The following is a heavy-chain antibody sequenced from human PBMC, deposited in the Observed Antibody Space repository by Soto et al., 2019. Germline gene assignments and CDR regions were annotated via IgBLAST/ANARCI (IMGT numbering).Heavy chain of an antibody. J-gene: IGHJ6*02. D-gene: IGHD3-22*01. CDR2: ISWDGGST. CDR3: AKGTYYYDSSGQGYGMDV. Sequence: EVPLVESGGVVVQPGGSLRLSCAASGFTFDDYTMHWVRQAPGKGLEWVSLISWDGGSTYYADSVKGRFTISRDNSKNSLYLQMNSLRTEDTALYYCAKGTYYYDSSGQGYGMDVWGQGTTVTVSS. CDR1: GFTFDDYT. V-gene: IGHV3-43*01.